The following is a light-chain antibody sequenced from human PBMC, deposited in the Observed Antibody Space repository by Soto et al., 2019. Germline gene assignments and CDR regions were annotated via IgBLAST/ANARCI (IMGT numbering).Light chain of an antibody. CDR2: DNN. Sequence: QSVLTQPPSVSGAPGQRVTISCNGSSXYIGPRFDVHWYQQLPGTAPKLLIFDNNNRPSGVPDRFSGSKSGTSASLTITGLQAEDEADYYCSSYTTAGTYVFGPWTKVTVL. J-gene: IGLJ1*01. CDR3: SSYTTAGTYV. V-gene: IGLV1-40*01. CDR1: SXYIGPRFD.